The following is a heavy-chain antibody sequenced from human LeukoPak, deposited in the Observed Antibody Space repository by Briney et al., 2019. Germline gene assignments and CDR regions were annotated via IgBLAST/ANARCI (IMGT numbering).Heavy chain of an antibody. CDR3: AREHDYSNPFDY. J-gene: IGHJ4*02. V-gene: IGHV3-74*01. CDR1: GFTFSSYW. Sequence: PGGSLRLSCAASGFTFSSYWMHWVRQAPGKGLVWVSRINSDGSSTSYADSVKGRFTISRDNAKNTLYLQMNSLRAEDTAVYYCAREHDYSNPFDYWGQGTLVTVSS. CDR2: INSDGSST. D-gene: IGHD4-11*01.